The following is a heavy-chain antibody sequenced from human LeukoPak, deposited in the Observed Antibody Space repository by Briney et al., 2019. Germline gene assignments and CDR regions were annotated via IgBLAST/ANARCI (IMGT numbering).Heavy chain of an antibody. J-gene: IGHJ4*02. V-gene: IGHV4-59*12. CDR1: GGSISSYY. CDR2: IYYSGST. D-gene: IGHD2-15*01. Sequence: PSETLSLTCTVSGGSISSYYWSWIRQPPGKGLEWIGYIYYSGSTNYNPSLKSRVTISVDTSKNQFSLKLSSVTAADTALYYCAGSCYCSGGTCYATFDYWGQGTLVTVSS. CDR3: AGSCYCSGGTCYATFDY.